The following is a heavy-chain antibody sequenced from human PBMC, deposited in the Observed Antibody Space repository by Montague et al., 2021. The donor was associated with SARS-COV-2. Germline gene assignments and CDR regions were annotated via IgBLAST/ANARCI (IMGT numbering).Heavy chain of an antibody. Sequence: TLSLTCAVYGGSFSGYYWNWIRQPPGKGLEWIGEINHSGSANYNPSLKRRVTISVDTSKNQFSLKLNSVTAADTAVYYCARLGEGVVPAPILGVGPYYSYFYMDVWGKGATVTVSS. CDR1: GGSFSGYY. CDR3: ARLGEGVVPAPILGVGPYYSYFYMDV. CDR2: INHSGSA. J-gene: IGHJ6*03. D-gene: IGHD2-2*02. V-gene: IGHV4-34*01.